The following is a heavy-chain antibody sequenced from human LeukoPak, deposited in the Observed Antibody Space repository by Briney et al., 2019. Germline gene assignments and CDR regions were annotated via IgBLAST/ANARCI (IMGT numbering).Heavy chain of an antibody. CDR3: AGEATHDDRGFDY. V-gene: IGHV4-39*02. Sequence: PSETLSLTCTVSGGSISDSSYYWDWIRQPPGKGLEWIGSIYYSGSTYYTPSLKSRVTISVDTSKNQFSLKLSSVTAADTAVYYCAGEATHDDRGFDYWGQGTLVTVSS. D-gene: IGHD3-9*01. CDR2: IYYSGST. J-gene: IGHJ4*02. CDR1: GGSISDSSYY.